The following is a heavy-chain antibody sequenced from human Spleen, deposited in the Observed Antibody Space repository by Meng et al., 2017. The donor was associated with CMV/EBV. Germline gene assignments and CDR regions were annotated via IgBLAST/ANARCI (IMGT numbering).Heavy chain of an antibody. Sequence: SLKISCAASGFTFDDYAMHWVRQAPGKGLEWVSGLSWNSGGIGYVDPVRGRFTISRDNAKNFLFLQMNSLRPEDTALYYCVKDIQGYFDSSGYLTAFDYWGQGTLVTVSS. CDR1: GFTFDDYA. J-gene: IGHJ4*02. D-gene: IGHD3-22*01. CDR2: LSWNSGGI. V-gene: IGHV3-9*01. CDR3: VKDIQGYFDSSGYLTAFDY.